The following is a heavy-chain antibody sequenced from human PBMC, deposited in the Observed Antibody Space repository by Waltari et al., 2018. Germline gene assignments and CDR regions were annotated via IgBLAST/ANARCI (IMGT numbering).Heavy chain of an antibody. D-gene: IGHD6-19*01. J-gene: IGHJ4*02. CDR1: GYRFANSW. CDR2: IYPGDSEA. CDR3: TKTSLSVWSDY. Sequence: EVQLVQSGPEVRKPGESLKISCKSFGYRFANSWIGWVRQRPGKGLEWIGIIYPGDSEASYSPSFEGQVTISADKSINTAYLQWDSLRASDTAMYYCTKTSLSVWSDYWGQGTLVRVSS. V-gene: IGHV5-51*01.